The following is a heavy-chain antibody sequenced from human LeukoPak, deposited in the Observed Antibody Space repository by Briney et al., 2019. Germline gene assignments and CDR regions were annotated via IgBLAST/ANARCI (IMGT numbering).Heavy chain of an antibody. J-gene: IGHJ4*02. Sequence: PGGSLRLSCAASGFTFSSYWTHWGRQAPRKGLVCVSRINSDGTSTTSADSVKGRFTISRDNAKNTLYLQMNSLRAEDTAVYYCVRDISPPAISSSDYWGEGTQVTVSA. V-gene: IGHV3-74*01. D-gene: IGHD3-3*01. CDR1: GFTFSSYW. CDR3: VRDISPPAISSSDY. CDR2: INSDGTST.